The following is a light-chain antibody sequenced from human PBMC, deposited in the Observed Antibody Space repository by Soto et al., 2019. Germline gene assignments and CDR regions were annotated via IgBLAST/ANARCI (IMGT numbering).Light chain of an antibody. Sequence: QSVLTQPASVSGSPGQSITISCTGTSSDVGGYKYVSWYQHHADKAPKLMIYEVSNWPSGVSNRFSGSKSGNTASLTIYGLQAEDEADYYCSSFSSSTTLYVFGTGTKLTVL. CDR2: EVS. CDR1: SSDVGGYKY. J-gene: IGLJ1*01. V-gene: IGLV2-14*01. CDR3: SSFSSSTTLYV.